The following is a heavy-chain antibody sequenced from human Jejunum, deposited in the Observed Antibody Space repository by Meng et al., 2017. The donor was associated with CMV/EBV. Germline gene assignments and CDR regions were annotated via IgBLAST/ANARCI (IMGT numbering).Heavy chain of an antibody. D-gene: IGHD2-15*01. Sequence: VRPAPGQGLAWMGWMNPSTGNTGYAQKFQGRFTMTWNTSISTAYMELSSLRSEDTAIYYCASHQQFCSGGSCYSLGYYYGMDVWGQGTTVTVSS. CDR2: MNPSTGNT. V-gene: IGHV1-8*01. CDR3: ASHQQFCSGGSCYSLGYYYGMDV. J-gene: IGHJ6*02.